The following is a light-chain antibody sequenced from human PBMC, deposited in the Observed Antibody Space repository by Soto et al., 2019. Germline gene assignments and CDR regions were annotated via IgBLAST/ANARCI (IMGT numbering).Light chain of an antibody. CDR3: QHYQNLWA. J-gene: IGKJ1*01. V-gene: IGKV3-15*01. CDR1: QTIYNN. CDR2: HTS. Sequence: IVITQSPDTLSVSPGEGATLSCRASQTIYNNVAWYQKRPGQAPRLPIYHTSSRATGIPARFSGSGSGTEFTLTISSLQSEDFAVYYCQHYQNLWAFGQGTKVDIK.